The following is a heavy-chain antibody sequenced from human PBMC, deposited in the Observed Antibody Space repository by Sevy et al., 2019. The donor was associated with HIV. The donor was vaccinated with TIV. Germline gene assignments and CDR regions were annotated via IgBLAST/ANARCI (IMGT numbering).Heavy chain of an antibody. V-gene: IGHV4-59*13. CDR3: VTDVGSGEFGYYFDY. D-gene: IGHD3-16*01. Sequence: SDTLSLTCTVSAASISSYFWSWIRQPPGKGLEWIGYIYYSGSTNYNPSLPSRVTISVDTSKNQFSLKLSSVTAADTAVYYCVTDVGSGEFGYYFDYWGQGTLVTVSS. J-gene: IGHJ4*02. CDR2: IYYSGST. CDR1: AASISSYF.